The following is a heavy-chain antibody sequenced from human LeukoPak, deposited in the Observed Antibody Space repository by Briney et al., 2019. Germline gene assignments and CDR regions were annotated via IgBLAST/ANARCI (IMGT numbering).Heavy chain of an antibody. CDR3: ARIRTDTAMIYYKDV. D-gene: IGHD5-18*01. V-gene: IGHV3-23*01. CDR2: ISGSGSGT. CDR1: GLTFSSNG. Sequence: GGTLRLSCAPAGLTFSSNGMSWVRQAPGKGREWVSGISGSGSGTYYADSVKGRLTIARDNSKNTLHLQMNRLRAEDTAVYYCARIRTDTAMIYYKDVWGKGTTLTVSS. J-gene: IGHJ6*03.